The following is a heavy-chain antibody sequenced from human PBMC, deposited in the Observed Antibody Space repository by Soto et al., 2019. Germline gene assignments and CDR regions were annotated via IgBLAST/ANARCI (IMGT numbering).Heavy chain of an antibody. V-gene: IGHV4-59*01. Sequence: SETLSLTCTVSGGSISSYYWSWIRQPPGKGLEWIGYIYYSGSTNYNPSLKSRVTISVDTSKNQFSLKLSSVTAADTAVYYCARTWAPPNWFDPWGQGTLVTVSS. J-gene: IGHJ5*02. CDR3: ARTWAPPNWFDP. CDR1: GGSISSYY. CDR2: IYYSGST.